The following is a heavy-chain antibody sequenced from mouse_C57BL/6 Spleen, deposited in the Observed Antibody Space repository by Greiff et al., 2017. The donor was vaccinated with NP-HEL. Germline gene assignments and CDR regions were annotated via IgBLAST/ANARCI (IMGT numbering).Heavy chain of an antibody. J-gene: IGHJ3*01. CDR2: IYPGDGDT. V-gene: IGHV1-82*01. Sequence: VQLQQSGPELVKPGASVKISCKASGYAFSSSWMNWVKQRPGKGLEWIGRIYPGDGDTNYNGTFKGKATLTADKSSSTAYMRLSSLTSEDSAVYSGARGGFYDGALTRTEFAYWGKGTLVTVSA. D-gene: IGHD4-1*01. CDR1: GYAFSSSW. CDR3: ARGGFYDGALTRTEFAY.